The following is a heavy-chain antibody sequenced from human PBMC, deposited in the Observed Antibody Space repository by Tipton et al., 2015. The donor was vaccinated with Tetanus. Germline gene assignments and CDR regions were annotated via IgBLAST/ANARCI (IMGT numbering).Heavy chain of an antibody. V-gene: IGHV4-39*02. CDR2: IYFQGST. J-gene: IGHJ5*02. Sequence: TLSLTCDVSGGSISGGGYSWGWIRQPPGKGLEWIASIYFQGSTYYSPSLKSRLTIDVDTSQNLFSLRLTSVTAADTAVYYCARHLYGYWFDPWGQGALVTVSS. CDR1: GGSISGGGYS. D-gene: IGHD5-24*01. CDR3: ARHLYGYWFDP.